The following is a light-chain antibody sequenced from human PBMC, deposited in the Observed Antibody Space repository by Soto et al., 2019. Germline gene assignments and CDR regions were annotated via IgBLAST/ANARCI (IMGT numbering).Light chain of an antibody. CDR1: SSDVGGYNY. CDR2: EVS. V-gene: IGLV2-8*01. CDR3: SSYAASNNLGV. Sequence: QSVLTQPPSASGSPGQSVTISCIGTSSDVGGYNYVSWYQQHPGKAPKLMIYEVSKRPSGVPDRFSRSKSGNTASLTVSGLQAEDEADYYCSSYAASNNLGVFGGGTKLTVL. J-gene: IGLJ2*01.